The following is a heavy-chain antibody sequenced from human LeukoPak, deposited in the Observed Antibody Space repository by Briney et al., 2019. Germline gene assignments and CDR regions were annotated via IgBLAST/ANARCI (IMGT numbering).Heavy chain of an antibody. CDR2: INHSGST. J-gene: IGHJ4*02. Sequence: KPSETLSLTCAVYGGSFSGYYWSWIRQPPGKGLEWIGGINHSGSTNYNPSLKSRVTISVDTSKNQFSLKLSSVTAADTAVYYCARGLATTRFDYWGQGTLVTVSS. CDR1: GGSFSGYY. CDR3: ARGLATTRFDY. D-gene: IGHD1-26*01. V-gene: IGHV4-34*01.